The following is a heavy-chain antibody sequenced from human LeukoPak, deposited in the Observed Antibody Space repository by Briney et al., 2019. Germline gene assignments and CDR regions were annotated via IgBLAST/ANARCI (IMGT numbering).Heavy chain of an antibody. CDR1: GFTFSSYE. J-gene: IGHJ6*02. D-gene: IGHD3-22*01. CDR3: ARDWSSGYQSTGRYYYYGMDV. Sequence: GGSLRLSCAAAGFTFSSYEMNWVRQAPGKGLEWVSYISSSGSTIYYADSVKGRFTISRDNAKNSLYLQMNSLRAEDTAVYYCARDWSSGYQSTGRYYYYGMDVWGQGTTVTVSS. V-gene: IGHV3-48*03. CDR2: ISSSGSTI.